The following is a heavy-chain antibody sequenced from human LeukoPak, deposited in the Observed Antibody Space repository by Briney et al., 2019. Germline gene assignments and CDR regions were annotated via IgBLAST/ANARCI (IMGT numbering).Heavy chain of an antibody. Sequence: SETLSLTCTVSGYSISSGYYWGWIRQPPGKGLEWIGEINHSGSTYYNPSLKSRVTISLDTSKNQFSLNLSSVTAADTAVYYCARSGYSYGHYAFDIWGQGTMVTVSS. CDR1: GYSISSGYY. V-gene: IGHV4-38-2*02. CDR3: ARSGYSYGHYAFDI. CDR2: INHSGST. J-gene: IGHJ3*02. D-gene: IGHD5-18*01.